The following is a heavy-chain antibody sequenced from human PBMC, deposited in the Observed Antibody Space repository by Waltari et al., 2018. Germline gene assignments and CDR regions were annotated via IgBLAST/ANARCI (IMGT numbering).Heavy chain of an antibody. J-gene: IGHJ4*02. Sequence: QLQLHQSGSGLVKPSGSLSPTCVLPGDSMGRPDLWNWVRQCPGKGLEWIGQVHCSGRTNYNPSLASRVSISVDTANNQFSLKVTSPTAADTAMYYCARDRGRGLYLDSWGQGTLVTVSP. CDR3: ARDRGRGLYLDS. CDR2: VHCSGRT. CDR1: GDSMGRPDL. V-gene: IGHV4-4*02. D-gene: IGHD2-15*01.